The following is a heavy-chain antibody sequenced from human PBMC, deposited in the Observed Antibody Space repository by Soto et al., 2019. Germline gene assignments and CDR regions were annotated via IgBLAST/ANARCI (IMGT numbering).Heavy chain of an antibody. CDR1: GDSINNYY. Sequence: SETLSLTCTISGDSINNYYCNCIRQTPGKGLEWVAYIHYRGSANYNPSLKTRVTVSVDTSKNQFSLKLSSVTAADTAVYYCASTTVTTSPPGLFDFWGQGTLVTVSS. CDR2: IHYRGSA. CDR3: ASTTVTTSPPGLFDF. D-gene: IGHD4-4*01. V-gene: IGHV4-59*08. J-gene: IGHJ4*02.